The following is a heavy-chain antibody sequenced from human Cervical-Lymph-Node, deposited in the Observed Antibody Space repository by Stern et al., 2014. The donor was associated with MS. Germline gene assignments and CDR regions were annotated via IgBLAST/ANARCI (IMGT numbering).Heavy chain of an antibody. V-gene: IGHV4-61*02. D-gene: IGHD1-26*01. CDR1: GGSISSGSYY. CDR3: ARVGATTGYYYYGMDV. Sequence: QVQLQEPGPGLVKPSQTLSLTCTVSGGSISSGSYYWSWIRQPAGKGLEWIGGIYTSGSTNYNPSLQSRITISVDTSKNQFSLQLSSVTAADTAVYYCARVGATTGYYYYGMDVWGQGTTVTVSS. CDR2: IYTSGST. J-gene: IGHJ6*02.